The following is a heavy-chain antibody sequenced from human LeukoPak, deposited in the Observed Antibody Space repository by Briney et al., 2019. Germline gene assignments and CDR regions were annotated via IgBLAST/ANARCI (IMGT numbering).Heavy chain of an antibody. J-gene: IGHJ4*02. D-gene: IGHD4-17*01. CDR3: AKDITPHDYGDIDY. V-gene: IGHV3-23*01. Sequence: GGSLRLSCAASGFTFSSYAMSWVRQAPGKGLEWVSAISGSGGSTYYADSVKGRFTISRDNAKNSLYLQMNSLRAEDTALYYCAKDITPHDYGDIDYWGQGTLVTVSS. CDR2: ISGSGGST. CDR1: GFTFSSYA.